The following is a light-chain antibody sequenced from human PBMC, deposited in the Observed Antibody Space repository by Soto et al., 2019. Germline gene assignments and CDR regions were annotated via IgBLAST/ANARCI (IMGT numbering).Light chain of an antibody. CDR2: AVS. CDR3: SSYTTTSTLYV. Sequence: QSVLTQPASVSGSPGQSITISCTGTSSDVGGYNYVSWYQHHPGKAPKLMIYAVSNRPSGLSNRFSGSKSGNTASLTISGFQAEDEADYYCSSYTTTSTLYVFGTGTKVTVL. V-gene: IGLV2-14*03. J-gene: IGLJ1*01. CDR1: SSDVGGYNY.